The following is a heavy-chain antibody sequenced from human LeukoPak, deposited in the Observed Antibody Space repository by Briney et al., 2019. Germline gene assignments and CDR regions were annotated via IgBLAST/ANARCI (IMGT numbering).Heavy chain of an antibody. D-gene: IGHD5-18*01. J-gene: IGHJ4*02. V-gene: IGHV3-66*01. CDR2: ICSGGST. CDR3: ARSRGYSYAGLGELLDY. Sequence: GGSLRLSCAASGFTVSSDCVSWVRQAPGKGLKWVSVICSGGSTNYAGSVKRRFTISNDHDKNSVYQQMNSLRDEDSAVYYCARSRGYSYAGLGELLDYWGQGTLVTVSS. CDR1: GFTVSSDC.